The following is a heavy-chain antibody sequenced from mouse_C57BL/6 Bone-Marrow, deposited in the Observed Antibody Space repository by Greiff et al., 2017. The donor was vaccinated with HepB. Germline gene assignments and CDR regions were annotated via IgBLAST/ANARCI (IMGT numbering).Heavy chain of an antibody. CDR3: ARDHGRGFAY. CDR2: ISDGGSYT. Sequence: EVHLVESGGGLVKPGGSLKLSCAASGFTFSSYAMSWVRQTPEKRLEWVATISDGGSYTYYPDNVKGRFTISRDNAKNNLYLQMSHLKSEDTAMYYCARDHGRGFAYWGQGTLVTVSA. V-gene: IGHV5-4*01. D-gene: IGHD1-1*01. J-gene: IGHJ3*01. CDR1: GFTFSSYA.